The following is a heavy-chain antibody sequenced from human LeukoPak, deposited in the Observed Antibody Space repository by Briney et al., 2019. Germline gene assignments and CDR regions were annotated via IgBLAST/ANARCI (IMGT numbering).Heavy chain of an antibody. CDR1: GFTFSSYA. D-gene: IGHD1-26*01. Sequence: GGSLRLSCAASGFTFSSYAMSWVRQAPGKGLEWVSAISGSGGSTYYADSVKGRFTISRDNSKNTLYLQMNSLRAEDTAVYYCARGGSYVYAFDIWGQGTMVTVSS. J-gene: IGHJ3*02. CDR3: ARGGSYVYAFDI. CDR2: ISGSGGST. V-gene: IGHV3-23*01.